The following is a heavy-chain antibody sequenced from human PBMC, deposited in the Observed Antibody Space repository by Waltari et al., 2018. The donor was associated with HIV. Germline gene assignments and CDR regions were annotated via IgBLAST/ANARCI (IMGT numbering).Heavy chain of an antibody. Sequence: EVQLVESGGVLVQPGGSLRLSWAASGCTCSSHYMRWVRQAPGKGLEWVSVIYSGVSTYYADSVKGRFTISRDNSKNTLYLQMNSLRAEDTAVYYCARDQVSAPDYYYYGMDVWGQGTTVTVSS. CDR2: IYSGVST. D-gene: IGHD1-20*01. CDR1: GCTCSSHY. V-gene: IGHV3-66*01. J-gene: IGHJ6*02. CDR3: ARDQVSAPDYYYYGMDV.